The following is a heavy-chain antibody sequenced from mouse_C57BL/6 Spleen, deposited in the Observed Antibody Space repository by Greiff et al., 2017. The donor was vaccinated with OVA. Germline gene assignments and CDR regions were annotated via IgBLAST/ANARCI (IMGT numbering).Heavy chain of an antibody. D-gene: IGHD1-1*01. V-gene: IGHV1-64*01. Sequence: QVQLQQPGAELVKPGASVKLSCKASGYTFTSYWMHWVKQRPGQGLEWIGMIHPNSGSTNYNEKFKSKATLTVDKSSSTAYMQLSSLTSEDSAVYDCASLGTTVVAYYFDDWGQGTTLTVSS. CDR3: ASLGTTVVAYYFDD. CDR1: GYTFTSYW. J-gene: IGHJ2*01. CDR2: IHPNSGST.